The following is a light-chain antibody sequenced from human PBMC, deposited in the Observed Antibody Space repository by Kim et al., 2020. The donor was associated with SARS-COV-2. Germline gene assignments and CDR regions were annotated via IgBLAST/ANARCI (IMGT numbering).Light chain of an antibody. CDR2: YDS. J-gene: IGLJ1*01. CDR3: LVWDGTSDHYV. CDR1: NIGSKR. V-gene: IGLV3-21*04. Sequence: APGKTARITCGGNNIGSKRLHWYQQKPGQAPVLVIYYDSDRPSGIPERFSGSNSGNTATLTISRVEAGDEADYYCLVWDGTSDHYVFGTGTKVTVL.